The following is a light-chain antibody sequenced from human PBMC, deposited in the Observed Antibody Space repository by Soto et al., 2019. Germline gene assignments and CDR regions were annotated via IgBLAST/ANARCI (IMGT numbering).Light chain of an antibody. J-gene: IGKJ4*01. V-gene: IGKV1-9*01. CDR1: QGITSY. CDR2: SAS. Sequence: IQMTQSPSTLSGSVGDRVTITFRASQGITSYLAWYQQRPGKAPGLLIYSASTLQSGVPSRFSGSGYGTDFSLTISNLQPEDFATYYCQQLYSHPLTFGGGTKVDIK. CDR3: QQLYSHPLT.